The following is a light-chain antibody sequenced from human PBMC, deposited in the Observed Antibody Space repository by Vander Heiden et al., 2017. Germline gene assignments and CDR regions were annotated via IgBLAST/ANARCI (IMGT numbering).Light chain of an antibody. CDR1: QSISKW. V-gene: IGKV1-5*03. J-gene: IGKJ2*01. CDR3: QQYNSYSQYT. Sequence: DIQLTPSPSTLSASVGDRVTITCRASQSISKWLAWHQQKPGKAPKLLIYEASNLKSGVPSRVSGSGSGTEFTLTISSLQPDDFATYYCQQYNSYSQYTFGQGTKLEIK. CDR2: EAS.